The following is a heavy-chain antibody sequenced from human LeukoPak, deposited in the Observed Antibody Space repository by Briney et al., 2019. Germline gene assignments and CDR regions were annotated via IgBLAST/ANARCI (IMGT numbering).Heavy chain of an antibody. CDR2: ISDNGGGT. V-gene: IGHV3-23*01. CDR3: AKESGALGAPLYDY. J-gene: IGHJ4*02. D-gene: IGHD4/OR15-4a*01. CDR1: GFLFRNYA. Sequence: PGGSLRLSCVASGFLFRNYAMSWVRQAPGEGLEWVSGISDNGGGTYYADSLKGRFTISRDNSKNMLYLQMNSLRAEDTAVYYCAKESGALGAPLYDYWGRGILVTASS.